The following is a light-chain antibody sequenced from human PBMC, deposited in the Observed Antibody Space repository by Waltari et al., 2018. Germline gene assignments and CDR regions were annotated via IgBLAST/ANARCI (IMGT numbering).Light chain of an antibody. CDR3: GTWDSSLSGAV. CDR2: ENT. Sequence: QSVLTQPPSVSAAPGQRVTISCSGGSSNIGNNYVSWYRQFPGTAPQLLIYENTGRPSGLPGRFSGSRSGTSATLDITGRQAGDEADYYCGTWDSSLSGAVFGGGTHLTVL. V-gene: IGLV1-51*02. CDR1: SSNIGNNY. J-gene: IGLJ7*01.